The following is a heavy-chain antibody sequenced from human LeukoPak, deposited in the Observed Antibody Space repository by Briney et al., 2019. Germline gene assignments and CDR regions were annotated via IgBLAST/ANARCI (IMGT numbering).Heavy chain of an antibody. CDR3: ARQLGYCSSTSCYADKVDY. V-gene: IGHV4-39*01. CDR2: IYYSGST. Sequence: PSETLSLTCTVSGGSISSSSYYWGWTRQPPGKGLEWIGSIYYSGSTYYNPSLKSRATISVDTSKNQFSLKLSSVTAADTAVYYCARQLGYCSSTSCYADKVDYRGQGTLVTVSS. CDR1: GGSISSSSYY. J-gene: IGHJ4*02. D-gene: IGHD2-2*01.